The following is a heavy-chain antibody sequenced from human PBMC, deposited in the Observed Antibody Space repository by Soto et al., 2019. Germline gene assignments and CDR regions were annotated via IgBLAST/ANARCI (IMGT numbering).Heavy chain of an antibody. V-gene: IGHV3-30-3*01. CDR1: GFTFSSYA. CDR2: ISYDGSNK. CDR3: ARDPLRFLEWLLSEQFDY. Sequence: GGSLRLSCAASGFTFSSYAMHWVRQAPGKGLEWVAVISYDGSNKYYADSVKGRFTISRDNSKNTLYLQMNSLRAEDTAVYYCARDPLRFLEWLLSEQFDYWGQGTLVTVSS. D-gene: IGHD3-3*01. J-gene: IGHJ4*02.